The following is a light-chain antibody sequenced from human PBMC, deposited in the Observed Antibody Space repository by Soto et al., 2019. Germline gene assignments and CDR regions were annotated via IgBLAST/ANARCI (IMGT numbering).Light chain of an antibody. Sequence: DIQMTQSPSSLSASVGDRVTITCRASQSISSYLNWYQQKPGKAPKLLIYAASSLQSGIPSRFSGSAPWTDFTLTISTLQPEDFATYYCQQSYSTRMYTFGQGTKLEIK. CDR1: QSISSY. J-gene: IGKJ2*01. V-gene: IGKV1-39*01. CDR3: QQSYSTRMYT. CDR2: AAS.